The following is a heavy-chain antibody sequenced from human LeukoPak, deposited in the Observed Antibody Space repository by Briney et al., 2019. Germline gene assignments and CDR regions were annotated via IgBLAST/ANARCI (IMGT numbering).Heavy chain of an antibody. Sequence: LRLSCAASGFTFSSYWMHWIRQPPGKGPEWIGYIYHSGSTYYNPSLKSRVTISVDRSKNQFSLKLSSVTAADTAVYYCARDSEFYDGSNYTYYFDLWGQGTLVTVSS. CDR3: ARDSEFYDGSNYTYYFDL. J-gene: IGHJ4*02. CDR2: IYHSGST. D-gene: IGHD5-24*01. V-gene: IGHV4-30-2*01. CDR1: GFTFSSYW.